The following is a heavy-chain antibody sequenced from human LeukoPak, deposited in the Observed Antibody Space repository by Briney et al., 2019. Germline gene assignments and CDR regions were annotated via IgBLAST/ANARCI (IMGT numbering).Heavy chain of an antibody. CDR3: ARGRVAYRRPDALDI. CDR2: ICYTGST. D-gene: IGHD1-14*01. Sequence: SETLSLTCTVSGGSISSYYWNWIRQPPGKGLEWIGHICYTGSTNYNPSLKSRVTISLDTSKNQFSLKLSSVTAADTAVYYCARGRVAYRRPDALDIWGQGTMVTVSS. CDR1: GGSISSYY. V-gene: IGHV4-59*01. J-gene: IGHJ3*02.